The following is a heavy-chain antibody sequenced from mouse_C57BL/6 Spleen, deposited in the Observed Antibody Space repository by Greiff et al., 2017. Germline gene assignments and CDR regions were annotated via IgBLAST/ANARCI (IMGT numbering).Heavy chain of an antibody. J-gene: IGHJ1*03. D-gene: IGHD1-1*01. CDR3: ASHGSSSWYFDV. V-gene: IGHV1-80*01. Sequence: QVQLQQSGAELVKPGASVKISCKASGYAFSSYWMNWVKQRPGKGLEWIGQIYPGDGDTNYNGKFKGKATLTADKSSSTAYMQLSSLTSEDSAVYFCASHGSSSWYFDVWGTGTTVTVSS. CDR2: IYPGDGDT. CDR1: GYAFSSYW.